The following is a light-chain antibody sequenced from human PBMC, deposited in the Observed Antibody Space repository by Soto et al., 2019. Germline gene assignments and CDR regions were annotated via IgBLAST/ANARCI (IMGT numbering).Light chain of an antibody. J-gene: IGKJ2*01. CDR3: QQYGSSYA. CDR1: QSVTSNY. Sequence: EIVLTQSPDTLALSPGERATLSCRASQSVTSNYLAWYQQKPGQAPRLLILGISSRATGIPDRFSGSGSGTDFTLTIARLEPEDFAVYSCQQYGSSYAFGQGTKLEIK. CDR2: GIS. V-gene: IGKV3-20*01.